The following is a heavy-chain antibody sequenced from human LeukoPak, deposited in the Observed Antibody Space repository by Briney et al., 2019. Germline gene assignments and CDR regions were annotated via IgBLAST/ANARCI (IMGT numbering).Heavy chain of an antibody. J-gene: IGHJ4*02. Sequence: EASVKVSCKASGYTFTSYGISWVRQAPGQGLEWMGWISAYNGNKNYAQKLQGRVTMTTDTSTSTAYMELRSLRSDDTAVYYCARGPSPEYSSSPNRNPLSYWGQGTLVTVSS. CDR3: ARGPSPEYSSSPNRNPLSY. V-gene: IGHV1-18*01. CDR2: ISAYNGNK. D-gene: IGHD6-6*01. CDR1: GYTFTSYG.